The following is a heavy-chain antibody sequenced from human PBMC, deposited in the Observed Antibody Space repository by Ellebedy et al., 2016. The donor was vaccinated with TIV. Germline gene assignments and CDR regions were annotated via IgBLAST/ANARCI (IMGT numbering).Heavy chain of an antibody. CDR2: IYNSGAT. Sequence: MPSETLSLTCTVSGDSISRYYWSWIRQPAGKGLEWVGRIYNSGATNYNPSLKSRLTMSLETSKNQFSLKLRSVTAADTAVYYCARAGSLGELSDDIWGQGTLVTVSS. CDR1: GDSISRYY. J-gene: IGHJ4*02. CDR3: ARAGSLGELSDDI. D-gene: IGHD3-10*01. V-gene: IGHV4-4*07.